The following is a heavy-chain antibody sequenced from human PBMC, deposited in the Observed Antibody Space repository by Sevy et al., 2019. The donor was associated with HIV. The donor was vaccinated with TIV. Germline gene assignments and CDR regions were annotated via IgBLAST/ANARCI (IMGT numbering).Heavy chain of an antibody. J-gene: IGHJ4*02. Sequence: GGSLRLSCAASGFTFSSYAMHWVRQAPGKGLEWVAVISYDGSNKYYADSVKGRFTSSRDNSKNSLYLQMNSLGAEDTSVYYGARVGSTMIVVVPIDYWGQGTLVTVSS. CDR2: ISYDGSNK. V-gene: IGHV3-30-3*01. CDR1: GFTFSSYA. CDR3: ARVGSTMIVVVPIDY. D-gene: IGHD3-22*01.